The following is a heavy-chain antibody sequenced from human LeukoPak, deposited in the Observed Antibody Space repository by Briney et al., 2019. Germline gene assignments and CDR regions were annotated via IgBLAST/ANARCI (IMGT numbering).Heavy chain of an antibody. D-gene: IGHD1-26*01. V-gene: IGHV3-23*01. Sequence: GGSLRLSCAASGFTFSSYAMSWVRQAPGKGPERVSAIRGSGGSTYHADSVKGRFTIPRDKSKNTLYLQMNSLRAEDTAVYYFAKAPGVVGATLTSYFDYWGQGTLVTVSS. CDR1: GFTFSSYA. CDR3: AKAPGVVGATLTSYFDY. J-gene: IGHJ4*02. CDR2: IRGSGGST.